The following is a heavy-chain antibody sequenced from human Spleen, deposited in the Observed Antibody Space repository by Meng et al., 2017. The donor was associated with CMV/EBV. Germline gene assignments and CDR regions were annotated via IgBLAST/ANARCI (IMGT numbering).Heavy chain of an antibody. V-gene: IGHV6-1*01. CDR1: SSNSGA. CDR3: ARERGDIVVVPADPHFDY. CDR2: TYYRSKWYN. D-gene: IGHD2-2*01. J-gene: IGHJ4*02. Sequence: SSNSGAWNWIRQSPSRGLEWLGRTYYRSKWYNDYAVSVRSRITINPDTSKNQFSLQLNSVTPEDTAVYYCARERGDIVVVPADPHFDYWGQGTLVTVSS.